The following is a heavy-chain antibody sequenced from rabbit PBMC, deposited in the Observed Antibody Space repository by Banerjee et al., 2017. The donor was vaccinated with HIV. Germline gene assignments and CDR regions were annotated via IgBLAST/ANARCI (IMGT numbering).Heavy chain of an antibody. CDR1: GFSFSSSYY. J-gene: IGHJ6*01. V-gene: IGHV1S40*01. D-gene: IGHD6-1*01. Sequence: QSLEESGGDLVKPGGTLTLTCKASGFSFSSSYYMCWVRQAPGKGLEWIACIDTGSGGTGYASWAKGRFTISKTSSTTVTLQMTSLTAADTATYFCARDLGKTTYAGYGYEGLWGPGTLVTVS. CDR2: IDTGSGGT. CDR3: ARDLGKTTYAGYGYEGL.